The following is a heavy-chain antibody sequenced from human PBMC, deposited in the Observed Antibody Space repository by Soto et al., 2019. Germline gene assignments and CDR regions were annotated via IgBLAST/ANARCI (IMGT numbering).Heavy chain of an antibody. CDR2: IIVGSHNT. CDR3: AEALYSGGRRCSFDL. J-gene: IGHJ3*01. D-gene: IGHD2-15*01. V-gene: IGHV1-58*01. Sequence: SLCVSCKTSGFTFSNSAVQWARQARGQRLEPIAWIIVGSHNTNYAQNFQGRLTVTKHTSTSTAYMELTRLTSEDKAIYYCAEALYSGGRRCSFDLSGQVRVVTV. CDR1: GFTFSNSA.